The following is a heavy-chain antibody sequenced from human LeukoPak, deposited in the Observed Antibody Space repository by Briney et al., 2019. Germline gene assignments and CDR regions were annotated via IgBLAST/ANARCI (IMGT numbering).Heavy chain of an antibody. CDR3: TRDPVDSYDSSGYLDH. V-gene: IGHV3-49*04. CDR1: GFTFGDYG. Sequence: GGSLRLSCTASGFTFGDYGVCWVRQAPEKGLEWVAFLRGKAYGATAEYAASVKGRFTISRDDSKRIAYLQMNSLKTEDTGVYYCTRDPVDSYDSSGYLDHWGQGTRVTVSS. D-gene: IGHD3-22*01. J-gene: IGHJ4*02. CDR2: LRGKAYGATA.